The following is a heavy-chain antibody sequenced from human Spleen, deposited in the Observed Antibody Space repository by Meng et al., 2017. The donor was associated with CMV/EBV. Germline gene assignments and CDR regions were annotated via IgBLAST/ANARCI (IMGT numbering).Heavy chain of an antibody. J-gene: IGHJ1*01. V-gene: IGHV1-2*02. CDR1: GYSFTGYY. Sequence: ASVKVSCKASGYSFTGYYMHWVRQAPGQGLEWMGWINPNNGGTSFAQKFHGRVTMTRDTSISTAFMELSRLRSDDTAVYYCARQSVYSTSWYDFQYWGQGTLVTVSS. CDR3: ARQSVYSTSWYDFQY. CDR2: INPNNGGT. D-gene: IGHD6-13*01.